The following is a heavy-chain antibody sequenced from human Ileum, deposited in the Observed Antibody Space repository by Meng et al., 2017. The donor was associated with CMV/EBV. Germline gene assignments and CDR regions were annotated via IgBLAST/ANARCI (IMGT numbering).Heavy chain of an antibody. CDR3: ARDRFDP. V-gene: IGHV4-4*07. J-gene: IGHJ5*02. Sequence: QDELQEPGLGLVKPSETLSLTCPVPGASLKDYFWSWIRQPAGKGLEWIGRIFATGTTNYNPSLKSRVTMSVDTSKNQFSLKLTSLTAADTAVYFCARDRFDPWCQGALVTVSS. CDR1: GASLKDYF. CDR2: IFATGTT.